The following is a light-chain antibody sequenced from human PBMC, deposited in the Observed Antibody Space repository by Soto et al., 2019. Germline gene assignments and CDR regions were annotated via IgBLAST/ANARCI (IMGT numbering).Light chain of an antibody. CDR3: QQYYSTWT. CDR1: QSVLDSSTSKNY. J-gene: IGKJ1*01. V-gene: IGKV4-1*01. CDR2: WAS. Sequence: DIVMTQSPDSLAVFLGERATINCKSSQSVLDSSTSKNYLAWYQQKPGQPPKLLIYWASTRESGVPDRFSGSGSGTDLTLTISSLQADDVAVYSCQQYYSTWTFGQGTKVEIK.